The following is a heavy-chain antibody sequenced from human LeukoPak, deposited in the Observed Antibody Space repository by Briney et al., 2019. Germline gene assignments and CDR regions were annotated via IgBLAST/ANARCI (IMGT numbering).Heavy chain of an antibody. CDR1: GFTFSSYT. CDR3: AKDGLKLQKYYFDY. D-gene: IGHD5-24*01. V-gene: IGHV3-21*01. CDR2: ISSSSSYI. Sequence: PGGSLRLSCAASGFTFSSYTMNWVRQAPGKGLEWVSSISSSSSYIYYADSVKGRFTISRDNAKNSLYLQMNSLGAEDTAVYYCAKDGLKLQKYYFDYWGQGTLVTVSS. J-gene: IGHJ4*02.